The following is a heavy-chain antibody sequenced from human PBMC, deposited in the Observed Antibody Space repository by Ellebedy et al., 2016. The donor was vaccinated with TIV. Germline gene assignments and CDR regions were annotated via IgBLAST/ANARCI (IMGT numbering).Heavy chain of an antibody. V-gene: IGHV1-2*02. CDR1: GYSFTGYY. Sequence: ASVKVSCKASGYSFTGYYMHWVRQAPGQGLEWMGWINPNRGGTNYAQKFQGRVTMTRDTSISTAYMELSRLRSDDTAVYYCAREGVVVIAIDYWGQGTLVTVSS. D-gene: IGHD3-22*01. J-gene: IGHJ4*02. CDR2: INPNRGGT. CDR3: AREGVVVIAIDY.